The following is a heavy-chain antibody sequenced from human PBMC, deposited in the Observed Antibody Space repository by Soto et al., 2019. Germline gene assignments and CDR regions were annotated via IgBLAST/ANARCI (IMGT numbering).Heavy chain of an antibody. J-gene: IGHJ6*02. CDR3: ARALTTVVTPVDYYYYGMDV. CDR1: GGTFSSYA. CDR2: IIPIFGTA. V-gene: IGHV1-69*05. Sequence: QVQLVQSGAEVKKPGSSVKVSCKASGGTFSSYAISWVRQAPGQGLEWMGGIIPIFGTANYAQKFQGRVMITTDESTSTAYMELSSLRSEDTAVYYCARALTTVVTPVDYYYYGMDVWGQGTTVTVSS. D-gene: IGHD4-17*01.